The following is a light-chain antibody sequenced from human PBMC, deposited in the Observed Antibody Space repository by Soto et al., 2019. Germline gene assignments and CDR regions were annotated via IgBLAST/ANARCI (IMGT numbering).Light chain of an antibody. CDR3: QQFHNLRLT. V-gene: IGKV1-33*01. CDR2: DAS. CDR1: QDINNY. J-gene: IGKJ4*01. Sequence: DIQMTQSPSSLSAFVGDRVIITCRASQDINNYLNWYQQKPGKAPKLLIYDASNLETVVPSRFSGSGSGTDFTFTISSLLPEDVATYYCQQFHNLRLTFGGGTKVEIK.